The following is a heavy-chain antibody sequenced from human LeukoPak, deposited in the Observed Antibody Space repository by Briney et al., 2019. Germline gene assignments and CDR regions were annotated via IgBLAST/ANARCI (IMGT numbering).Heavy chain of an antibody. Sequence: GGSLRLSCAASGFTFSTYAMSWVRQAPGKGLEWVSAISGSGGNTYYADSVKGRFTISRDNSKNTLYLQMNSLRAEDTAGYYCAKGRNDYGDAALNYWGQGTLVTVSS. CDR1: GFTFSTYA. V-gene: IGHV3-23*01. CDR3: AKGRNDYGDAALNY. D-gene: IGHD4-17*01. J-gene: IGHJ4*02. CDR2: ISGSGGNT.